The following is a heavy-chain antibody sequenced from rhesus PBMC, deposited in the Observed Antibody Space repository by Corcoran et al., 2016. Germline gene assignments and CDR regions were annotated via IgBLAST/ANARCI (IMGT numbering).Heavy chain of an antibody. CDR1: GFSIITRGMG. CDR2: IYWDEDK. D-gene: IGHD6-31*01. V-gene: IGHV2-174*01. Sequence: QVTLKESGPALVKPTQTLTLTCTFSGFSIITRGMGVGWIRQPPGRSLEWLALIYWDEDKYSNTYMKSRLTIPKNNDKNQVVLTMTKMDPVDTATYYCARKGSSGCYYFDYWGQGVLVTVSS. J-gene: IGHJ4*01. CDR3: ARKGSSGCYYFDY.